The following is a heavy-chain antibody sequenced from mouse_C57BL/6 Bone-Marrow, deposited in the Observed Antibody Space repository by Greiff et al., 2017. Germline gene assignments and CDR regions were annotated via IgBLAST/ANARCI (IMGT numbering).Heavy chain of an antibody. V-gene: IGHV5-6*01. CDR3: ASYYTLDY. CDR2: ISSGGSYT. CDR1: GFTFSSYG. J-gene: IGHJ2*01. D-gene: IGHD2-12*01. Sequence: EVMLVESGGDLVKPGGSLKLSCAASGFTFSSYGMSWVRQTPDKRLEWVATISSGGSYTYYPDSVKGRFTISRDNAKNTLYLQMSSLKSEDTAMYYSASYYTLDYWGQGTTLTVSS.